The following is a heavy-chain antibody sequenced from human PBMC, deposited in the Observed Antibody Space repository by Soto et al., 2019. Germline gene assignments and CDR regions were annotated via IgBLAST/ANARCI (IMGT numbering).Heavy chain of an antibody. D-gene: IGHD1-26*01. J-gene: IGHJ6*02. Sequence: EVQLVESGGGLVTPGGSLRLSCAASGFTFSKAWMNWVRQATGKGLEWVGRIKTNSEGGTTDYAAPVQGRVSLSRDDSRNTLSLQMNSLKTDDTAVYYCTTGSGEGVWGQGATVTVSS. V-gene: IGHV3-15*07. CDR1: GFTFSKAW. CDR2: IKTNSEGGTT. CDR3: TTGSGEGV.